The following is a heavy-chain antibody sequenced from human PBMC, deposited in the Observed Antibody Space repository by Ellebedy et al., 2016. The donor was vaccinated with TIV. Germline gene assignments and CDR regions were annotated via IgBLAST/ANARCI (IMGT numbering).Heavy chain of an antibody. V-gene: IGHV4-59*01. CDR1: GGPISSYY. D-gene: IGHD2-15*01. CDR3: ARVVWQLPVSYAFDI. Sequence: MPSETLSLTCTVSGGPISSYYRSWIRQPPGKGLEWIGYIYYSGSTNYNPSLKSRVTISVDTYKHQFSLKLGSVTTADTAVYYCARVVWQLPVSYAFDIWGQGTMITVSS. J-gene: IGHJ3*02. CDR2: IYYSGST.